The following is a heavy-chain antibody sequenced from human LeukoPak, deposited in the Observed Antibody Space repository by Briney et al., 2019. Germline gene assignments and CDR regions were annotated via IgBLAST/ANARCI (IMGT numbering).Heavy chain of an antibody. CDR1: GFTFGDYA. V-gene: IGHV3-49*03. CDR2: IRSKAYGGTT. J-gene: IGHJ6*02. Sequence: QTGGSLRLSCTASGFTFGDYAMSWFRQAPGKGLEWVGFIRSKAYGGTTEYAASVKGRFTISRDDSKSIAYLQMNSLKTEDTAVYYGTRRPTITIPSGYYYYGMDVWGQGTTVTVSS. D-gene: IGHD3-3*01. CDR3: TRRPTITIPSGYYYYGMDV.